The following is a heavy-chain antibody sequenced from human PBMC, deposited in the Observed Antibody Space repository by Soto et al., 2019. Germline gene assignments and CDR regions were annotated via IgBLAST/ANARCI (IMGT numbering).Heavy chain of an antibody. J-gene: IGHJ4*02. D-gene: IGHD2-2*01. CDR3: VRYCSTTLCNGVATRTFEY. V-gene: IGHV3-48*03. CDR1: RFTFSTYE. CDR2: ISSSGNTV. Sequence: GGSLRLSCAASRFTFSTYEMNCVRQAPGKGLEWVSYISSSGNTVYYADSVNGRFTISRDNTRNSLYLQMNSLRDEDTALYYCVRYCSTTLCNGVATRTFEYWGQGT.